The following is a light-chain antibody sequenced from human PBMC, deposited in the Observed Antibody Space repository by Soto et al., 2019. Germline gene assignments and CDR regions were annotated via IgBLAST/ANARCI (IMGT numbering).Light chain of an antibody. Sequence: EVVLTQSPATLSVSPGERATLSCRASQTVGTNLAWYQQRPGQAPRLLIYGASTRATGIPARFSGSGSGSEFTLTISSLQSDDFAAYYWQQYNNWPLSTFGPGTSVDIK. CDR3: QQYNNWPLST. V-gene: IGKV3-15*01. CDR1: QTVGTN. CDR2: GAS. J-gene: IGKJ3*01.